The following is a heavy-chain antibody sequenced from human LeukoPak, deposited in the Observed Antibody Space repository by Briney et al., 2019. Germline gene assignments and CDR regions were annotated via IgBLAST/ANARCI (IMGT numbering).Heavy chain of an antibody. J-gene: IGHJ4*02. CDR2: IKQDGSEK. CDR3: ARSRLMDTAMVTY. Sequence: GGSLRLSCAASGFTFSSYWMSWVRQAPGKGLEWVANIKQDGSEKYYVDSVKGRFTISRDNAKNSLYLQMNSLRAEDTAVYYCARSRLMDTAMVTYWGQGTLVTVSS. D-gene: IGHD5-18*01. CDR1: GFTFSSYW. V-gene: IGHV3-7*01.